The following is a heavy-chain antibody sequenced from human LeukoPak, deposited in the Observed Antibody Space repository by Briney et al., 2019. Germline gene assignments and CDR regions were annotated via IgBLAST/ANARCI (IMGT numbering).Heavy chain of an antibody. CDR2: ISSSSSYI. CDR1: GFTFSSYS. J-gene: IGHJ4*02. V-gene: IGHV3-21*01. CDR3: ARDLSSGYYGSGSYFDY. D-gene: IGHD3-10*01. Sequence: PGGSLRLSCAASGFTFSSYSMNWVRQAPGKGLEWVSSISSSSSYIYYADSVKGRFTISRDNAKNSLYLQMNSLRAEDTAVYYCARDLSSGYYGSGSYFDYWGQGTLVTVSS.